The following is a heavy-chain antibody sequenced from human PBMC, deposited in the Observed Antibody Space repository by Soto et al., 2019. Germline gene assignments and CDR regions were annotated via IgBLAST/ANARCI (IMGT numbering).Heavy chain of an antibody. CDR2: IDYSGST. D-gene: IGHD3-10*01. J-gene: IGHJ4*02. CDR1: GGSVSSGSYY. Sequence: QVQLQESGPGLVKPSETLSLTCTVSGGSVSSGSYYWSWIRQPPGQSLEWIGFIDYSGSTNYNPPRKSRVTITIDTSNIQFPLRLTSVTPADTAVYYGARDRSFGSGSYSDYWGQGTLVTVSS. V-gene: IGHV4-61*01. CDR3: ARDRSFGSGSYSDY.